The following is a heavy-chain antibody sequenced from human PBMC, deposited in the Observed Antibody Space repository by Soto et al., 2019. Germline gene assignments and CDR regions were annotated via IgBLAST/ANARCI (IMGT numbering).Heavy chain of an antibody. D-gene: IGHD3-3*01. CDR2: INHSGST. CDR3: ARGRITIFGVVITQHLYYFDY. Sequence: QVQLQQWGAGLLKPSETLSLTCAVNGGSFSGYYWSWIRQPPGKGLEWIGEINHSGSTNYNPSLKRRVTISVDTSKVQSSLKLSSVTAADTAVYYCARGRITIFGVVITQHLYYFDYWGQGTLVTVSS. V-gene: IGHV4-34*01. CDR1: GGSFSGYY. J-gene: IGHJ4*02.